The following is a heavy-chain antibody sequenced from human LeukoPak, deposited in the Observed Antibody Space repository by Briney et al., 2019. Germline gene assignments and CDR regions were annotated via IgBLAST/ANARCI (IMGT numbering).Heavy chain of an antibody. CDR1: GGTFSSYA. D-gene: IGHD6-19*01. CDR3: ASIAVAGTTFDY. CDR2: IIPIFGTA. Sequence: SVKVSCKASGGTFSSYAISWVRQAPGQGLEWMGGIIPIFGTAIYAQKFQGRVTITTDESTSTAYMELSSLRSEDTAVYYCASIAVAGTTFDYWGQGTLVTVSS. J-gene: IGHJ4*02. V-gene: IGHV1-69*05.